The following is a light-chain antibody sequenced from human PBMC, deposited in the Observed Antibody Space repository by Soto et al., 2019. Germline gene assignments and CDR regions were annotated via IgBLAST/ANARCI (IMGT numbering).Light chain of an antibody. CDR2: SAS. J-gene: IGKJ2*01. V-gene: IGKV1-39*01. CDR3: QQSFSTPST. CDR1: QTINKN. Sequence: DIQMTQSPSSLSASVGDRVTITCRASQTINKNLNWYQQKPGQAPNLLIYSASDFQSGVPSRFSGSGSGTEFTLTISGLQPEDVATYYCQQSFSTPSTFGQGTELEI.